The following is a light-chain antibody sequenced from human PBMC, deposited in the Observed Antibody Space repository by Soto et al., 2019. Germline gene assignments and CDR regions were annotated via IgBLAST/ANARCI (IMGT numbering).Light chain of an antibody. V-gene: IGLV2-14*01. Sequence: QSALTQPASVSGSPGQSITISCTGTSSDVGGYNYVSWYQQHPGKAPKLMIYEVSNRPSGVSNRFSGSKSGNTASLTISGLQAEDEADYYCGSYTRSSTLYVVFGGGTKLTVL. CDR2: EVS. CDR3: GSYTRSSTLYVV. CDR1: SSDVGGYNY. J-gene: IGLJ2*01.